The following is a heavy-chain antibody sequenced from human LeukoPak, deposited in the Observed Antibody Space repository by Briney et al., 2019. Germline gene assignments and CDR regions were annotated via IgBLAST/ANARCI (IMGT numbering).Heavy chain of an antibody. CDR3: ARGVGGYCSSTSCCADSYNWFDP. Sequence: SQTLSLTCAISGDSVSSNSAAWNWIRQSPSRGLEWLGRTYYRSKWYNDYAVSVKSRITINPDTSKNQFSLQLNSVTPEDTAVYYCARGVGGYCSSTSCCADSYNWFDPWGQGTLVTVSS. CDR2: TYYRSKWYN. V-gene: IGHV6-1*01. J-gene: IGHJ5*02. CDR1: GDSVSSNSAA. D-gene: IGHD2-2*01.